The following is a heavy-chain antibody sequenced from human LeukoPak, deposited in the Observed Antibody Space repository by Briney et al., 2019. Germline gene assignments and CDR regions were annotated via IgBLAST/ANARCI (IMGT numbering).Heavy chain of an antibody. D-gene: IGHD3-10*01. CDR3: ARVGYYSSGPFSYFDY. CDR2: ISYDGSNE. CDR1: GFTFSRYA. J-gene: IGHJ4*02. Sequence: GRSLRLSCAASGFTFSRYAMHWVRQAPGKGLEWVAVISYDGSNEYYAESVKGRFTISRDRSENTLYLQMNSLRVEDTAVYYCARVGYYSSGPFSYFDYWGQGALVTVSS. V-gene: IGHV3-30-3*01.